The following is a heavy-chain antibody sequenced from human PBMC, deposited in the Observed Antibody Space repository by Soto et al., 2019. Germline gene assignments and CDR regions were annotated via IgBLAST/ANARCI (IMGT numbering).Heavy chain of an antibody. V-gene: IGHV1-58*01. CDR1: GFTFTSSA. CDR2: IVVGSGNT. Sequence: ASVKVSCKASGFTFTSSAVQWVRQARGQRLEWIGWIVVGSGNTNYAQKFQERVTITRDMSTSTAYMELSSLRSEGTAVYYCAAYDSSWRTYGYWGQGTLVTVSS. D-gene: IGHD6-13*01. J-gene: IGHJ4*02. CDR3: AAYDSSWRTYGY.